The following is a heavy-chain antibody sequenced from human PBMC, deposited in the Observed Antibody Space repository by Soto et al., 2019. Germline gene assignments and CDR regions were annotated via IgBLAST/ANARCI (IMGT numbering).Heavy chain of an antibody. CDR1: GYTFTDYW. J-gene: IGHJ6*02. V-gene: IGHV5-10-1*01. Sequence: GESLKISCKGLGYTFTDYWINWVRQMPGKGLEWMGRIDPIDSYTTYSPSFQGRVSLSIDKSIDTAYLQLNALSASDTAVYYCAGPRCSTSDCPRNYYAMDPWGQLTTVTVCS. CDR2: IDPIDSYT. D-gene: IGHD1-26*01. CDR3: AGPRCSTSDCPRNYYAMDP.